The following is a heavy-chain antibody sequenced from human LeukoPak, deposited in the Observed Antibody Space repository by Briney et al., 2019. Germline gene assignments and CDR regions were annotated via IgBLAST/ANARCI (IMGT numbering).Heavy chain of an antibody. D-gene: IGHD3-3*01. Sequence: SETLSLTCAVYGGSFSGYYWSWIRQPPGKGLEWIGEINHSGSTNYNPSLKSRVTISVDPSKNQFSLKLSSVTAADTAVYYCAEARYDFWSGYYSYYFDYWGQGALVTVSS. CDR1: GGSFSGYY. J-gene: IGHJ4*02. CDR2: INHSGST. V-gene: IGHV4-34*01. CDR3: AEARYDFWSGYYSYYFDY.